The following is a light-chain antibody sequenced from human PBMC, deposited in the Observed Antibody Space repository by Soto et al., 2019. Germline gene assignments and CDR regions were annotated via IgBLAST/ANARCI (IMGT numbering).Light chain of an antibody. CDR3: QQYGNLPFT. CDR2: DAS. CDR1: KDVHKY. J-gene: IGKJ3*01. V-gene: IGKV1-33*01. Sequence: DIQMTQSPSSLSASVGDRVTITCQASKDVHKYLNWYQQKPGKAPKLLIYDASNLETGVPSRFSGSGSGTDYSFIISSLQPEDVATYYCQQYGNLPFTFGPGTKVGIK.